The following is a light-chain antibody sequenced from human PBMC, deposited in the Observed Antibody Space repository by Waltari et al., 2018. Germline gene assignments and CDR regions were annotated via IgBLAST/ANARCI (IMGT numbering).Light chain of an antibody. CDR3: MQGSHWPLT. V-gene: IGKV2-30*01. J-gene: IGKJ3*01. Sequence: DVVMTQSPLSPPATLAQPASISCRYTPNLLSSDGTTYLNWFQQRPGQSPRRLIYKVSNRDSGVPDRFIGSGSGTDFTLRISRVEAEDVGVYYCMQGSHWPLTFGPGTNVDFK. CDR2: KVS. CDR1: PNLLSSDGTTY.